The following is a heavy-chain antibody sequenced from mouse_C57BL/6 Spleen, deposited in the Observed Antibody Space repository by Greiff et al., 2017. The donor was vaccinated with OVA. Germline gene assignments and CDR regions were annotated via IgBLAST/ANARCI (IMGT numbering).Heavy chain of an antibody. V-gene: IGHV1-61*01. D-gene: IGHD1-1*01. Sequence: QVQLQQPGAELVRPGSSVKLSCKASGYTFTSYWMDWVKQRPGQGLEWIGNIYPSDSETHYNQKFKDKATLTVDKSSSTAYMQLSSLTSEDSAVYYCARGLLGAMDYRGQGTSVTVSS. J-gene: IGHJ4*01. CDR2: IYPSDSET. CDR1: GYTFTSYW. CDR3: ARGLLGAMDY.